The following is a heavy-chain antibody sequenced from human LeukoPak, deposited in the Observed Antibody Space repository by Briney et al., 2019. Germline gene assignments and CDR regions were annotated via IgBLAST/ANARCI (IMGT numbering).Heavy chain of an antibody. CDR3: AKRIAGDSRCFDY. CDR1: GFTFSTYA. V-gene: IGHV3-23*01. Sequence: PGGSLRLSCAASGFTFSTYAMNWVRQAPGKGLEWVSANSGSGGSTYYADSVKGRFTISRDNSRNTLYLQMNSLRAEDTAVYYCAKRIAGDSRCFDYWGQGTLVTVSS. CDR2: NSGSGGST. D-gene: IGHD3-22*01. J-gene: IGHJ4*02.